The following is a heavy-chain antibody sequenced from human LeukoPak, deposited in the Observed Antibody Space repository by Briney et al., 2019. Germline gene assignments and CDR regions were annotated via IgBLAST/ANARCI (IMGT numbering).Heavy chain of an antibody. D-gene: IGHD7-27*01. V-gene: IGHV1-69*04. CDR1: GGTFSSYA. Sequence: SVKVSCKASGGTFSSYAIGWVRQAPGQGLEWMGRIISILGIANYAQKFQGRVTITADKSTSTAYMELSSLRSEDTAVYYCARGPSGVTTPEYFQHWGQGTLVTVSS. J-gene: IGHJ1*01. CDR2: IISILGIA. CDR3: ARGPSGVTTPEYFQH.